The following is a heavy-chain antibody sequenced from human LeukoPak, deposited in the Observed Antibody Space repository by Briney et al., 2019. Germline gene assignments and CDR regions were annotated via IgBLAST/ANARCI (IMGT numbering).Heavy chain of an antibody. CDR1: GFTFGDYA. CDR2: IRSKVYGGTT. J-gene: IGHJ4*02. CDR3: TRDTVGYDFWSGYSEY. Sequence: GGSLRLSCTASGFTFGDYAMSWVRQAPGKGLEWVGFIRSKVYGGTTDYAASVKGRFTISRDDSKSIAYLQMNSLKTEDTAVYYCTRDTVGYDFWSGYSEYWGQGTLVTVSS. V-gene: IGHV3-49*04. D-gene: IGHD3-3*01.